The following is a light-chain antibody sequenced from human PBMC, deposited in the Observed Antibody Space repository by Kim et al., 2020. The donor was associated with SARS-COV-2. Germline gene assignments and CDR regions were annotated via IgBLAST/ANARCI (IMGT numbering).Light chain of an antibody. CDR1: SLRSYY. CDR3: NSRDSSGDHWV. CDR2: GRN. Sequence: SSELTQDPAVSVALGQTVRIPCQGDSLRSYYASWYQQKPGQAPVLVIYGRNNRPSGTPDRFSGSSSGNTASLTITGAQAEDEADSYCNSRDSSGDHWVFG. V-gene: IGLV3-19*01. J-gene: IGLJ3*02.